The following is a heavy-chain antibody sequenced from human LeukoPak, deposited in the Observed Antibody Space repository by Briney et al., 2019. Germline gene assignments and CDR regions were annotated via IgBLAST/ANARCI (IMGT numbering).Heavy chain of an antibody. D-gene: IGHD6-6*01. V-gene: IGHV4-59*11. CDR1: GGTISSHY. Sequence: SGTLSLTCTVSGGTISSHYWSWIRQPPGKGLEWIGYIYYSGSTNYNPSLKSRVTISVHTSKNQFSLKLSSVTAADTAVYYGARATISIAARGNWFDPWGQGTLVSVSS. CDR2: IYYSGST. CDR3: ARATISIAARGNWFDP. J-gene: IGHJ5*02.